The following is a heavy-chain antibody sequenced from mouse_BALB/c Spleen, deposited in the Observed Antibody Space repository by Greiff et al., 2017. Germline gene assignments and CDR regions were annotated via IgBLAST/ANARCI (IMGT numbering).Heavy chain of an antibody. CDR1: GFSLTSYG. J-gene: IGHJ2*01. CDR2: IWSGGST. Sequence: QVHVKQSGPGLVQPSQSLSITCTVSGFSLTSYGVHWVRQSPGKGLEWLGVIWSGGSTDYNAAFISRLSISKDNSKSQVFFKMNSLQANDTAIYYCARNLRDGYYYFDYWGQGTTLTVSS. D-gene: IGHD2-3*01. CDR3: ARNLRDGYYYFDY. V-gene: IGHV2-2*02.